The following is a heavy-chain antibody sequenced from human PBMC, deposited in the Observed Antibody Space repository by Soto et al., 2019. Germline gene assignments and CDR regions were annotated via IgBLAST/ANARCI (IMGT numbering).Heavy chain of an antibody. Sequence: PSETLSLTCTVSGGSISSYYWSLIRQPPGKGLEWIGYIYNSGSTNYNPSLKSRGTISVDTSKNQFSLKLSSVTAADTAVYYCASSGSGWYYDYYGMDVRGQGTTVTVSS. V-gene: IGHV4-59*12. CDR1: GGSISSYY. CDR2: IYNSGST. CDR3: ASSGSGWYYDYYGMDV. D-gene: IGHD6-25*01. J-gene: IGHJ6*02.